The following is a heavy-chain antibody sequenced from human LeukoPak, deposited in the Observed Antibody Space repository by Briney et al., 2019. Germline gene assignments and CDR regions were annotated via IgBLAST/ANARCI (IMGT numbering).Heavy chain of an antibody. D-gene: IGHD4-17*01. CDR1: GGSISSSSYY. V-gene: IGHV4-39*07. J-gene: IGHJ4*02. CDR3: ARVPTSGDYGGLPY. Sequence: SETLSLTCTVSGGSISSSSYYWGWIRQPPGKGLEWIGSIYYSGSTYYNPSLKSRVTISVDTSKNQFSLKLSSVTAADTAVYYCARVPTSGDYGGLPYWGQGTLVTVSS. CDR2: IYYSGST.